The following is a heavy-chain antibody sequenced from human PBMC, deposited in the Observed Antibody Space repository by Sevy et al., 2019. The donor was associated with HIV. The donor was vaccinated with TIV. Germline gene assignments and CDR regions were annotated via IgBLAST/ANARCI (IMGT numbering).Heavy chain of an antibody. D-gene: IGHD6-19*01. J-gene: IGHJ4*02. Sequence: GGSLRLSCAISGFTVNDKYIIWVRQAPGKGLEWVSVIFSSGSTYYADSAKGRFTISRDNSKNTVYLQMNSLRAEDTAVYYCASLFLSTLSGWSYFDYWGQGTLVTVSS. CDR3: ASLFLSTLSGWSYFDY. CDR2: IFSSGST. V-gene: IGHV3-66*02. CDR1: GFTVNDKY.